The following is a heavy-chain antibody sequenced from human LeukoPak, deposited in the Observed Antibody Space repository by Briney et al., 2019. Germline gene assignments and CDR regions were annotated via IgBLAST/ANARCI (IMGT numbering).Heavy chain of an antibody. V-gene: IGHV3-23*01. CDR2: ISGSGGST. J-gene: IGHJ4*02. D-gene: IGHD4-23*01. CDR1: GFTFSSCA. Sequence: GGSLRLSCAAPGFTFSSCAMSWVRQAPGKGLEWVSAISGSGGSTYYAASVKGRFPISRDNSKNTLYLQMNSLRPEDTAVYYCAKRYGGNPSFDSWGQGTLVTVSS. CDR3: AKRYGGNPSFDS.